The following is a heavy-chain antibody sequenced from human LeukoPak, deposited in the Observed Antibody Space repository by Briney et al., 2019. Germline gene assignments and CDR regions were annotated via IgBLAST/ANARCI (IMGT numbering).Heavy chain of an antibody. CDR1: GGSISSYY. J-gene: IGHJ4*02. D-gene: IGHD3-22*01. CDR3: AKSSGGYYHDFDY. V-gene: IGHV4-59*12. Sequence: PSETLSLTCTVSGGSISSYYWNWIRQPPGKGLEWIGYISYSGSTNCNPSLKSRVTISIDTSKNQFSLKMTSVTAADTAVYYCAKSSGGYYHDFDYWGQGTLVTVSS. CDR2: ISYSGST.